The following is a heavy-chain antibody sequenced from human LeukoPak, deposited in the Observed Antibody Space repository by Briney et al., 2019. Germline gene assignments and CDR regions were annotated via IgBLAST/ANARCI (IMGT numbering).Heavy chain of an antibody. V-gene: IGHV1-69*04. CDR1: VDTFTIYA. CDR3: ARDNGSSWSYGMDV. CDR2: IIPIFGIA. Sequence: SVTLSFNSSVDTFTIYAISWIRQAPAQGNEWMGRIIPIFGIANYSQKFQGRVTITADKSTNTAYMELSILRSEDTAVYYCARDNGSSWSYGMDVWGQGTTVTVSS. D-gene: IGHD6-13*01. J-gene: IGHJ6*02.